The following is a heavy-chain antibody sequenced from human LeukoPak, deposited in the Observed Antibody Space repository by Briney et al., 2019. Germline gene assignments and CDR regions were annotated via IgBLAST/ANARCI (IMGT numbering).Heavy chain of an antibody. CDR1: GYSISSGYY. J-gene: IGHJ5*01. Sequence: SETLSLTXAVSGYSISSGYYWVWIRQPPGKRLEWIGSVYHTGSTYYHPSLKSRVTISLDTSKNQFSLRLTSVTAADTALYYCASHYYASSGSLFDSWGRGSLVTVSS. CDR3: ASHYYASSGSLFDS. D-gene: IGHD3-22*01. V-gene: IGHV4-38-2*01. CDR2: VYHTGST.